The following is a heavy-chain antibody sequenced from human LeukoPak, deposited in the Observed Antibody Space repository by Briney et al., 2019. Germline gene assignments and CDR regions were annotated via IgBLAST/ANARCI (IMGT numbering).Heavy chain of an antibody. Sequence: GGSLRLSCAASGFTFSSYGMRWVRQAPGKGLEWVAFIRYDGSNKYYADSVKGRFTISRDNSKNTLYLQMNSLRAEDTAVYYCAKEGGEEAYRGFDYWGQGTLVTVSS. CDR2: IRYDGSNK. J-gene: IGHJ4*02. CDR1: GFTFSSYG. CDR3: AKEGGEEAYRGFDY. D-gene: IGHD3-16*01. V-gene: IGHV3-30*02.